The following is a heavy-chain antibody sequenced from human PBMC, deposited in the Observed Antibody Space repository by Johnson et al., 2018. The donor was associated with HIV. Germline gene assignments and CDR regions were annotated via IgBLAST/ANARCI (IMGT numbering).Heavy chain of an antibody. CDR1: GFTFSDYY. CDR3: ARDRVGATAFDV. D-gene: IGHD1-26*01. V-gene: IGHV3-11*04. Sequence: QMQLVESGGGLVKPGGSLRLSCAVSGFTFSDYYMSWIRQAPGKGLEWISYISGGVSAIYYAASVRGRFTISMDNAKNSLYLQMNSLRAEDTAVYYCARDRVGATAFDVWGQGTMVTVSS. CDR2: ISGGVSAI. J-gene: IGHJ3*01.